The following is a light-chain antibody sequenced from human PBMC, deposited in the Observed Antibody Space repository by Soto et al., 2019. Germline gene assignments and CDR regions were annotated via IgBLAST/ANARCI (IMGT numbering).Light chain of an antibody. Sequence: QSVLTQSPSASASLGASVKLTCTLSSGHSNYAIAWHQQQPNKGPRFLMQVNTDGSHNKGDGIPDRFSGSSSGAERYLTISSLQSDDEADYYCQTWGTGIQVFGGGTQLTVL. V-gene: IGLV4-69*01. CDR2: VNTDGSH. J-gene: IGLJ3*02. CDR3: QTWGTGIQV. CDR1: SGHSNYA.